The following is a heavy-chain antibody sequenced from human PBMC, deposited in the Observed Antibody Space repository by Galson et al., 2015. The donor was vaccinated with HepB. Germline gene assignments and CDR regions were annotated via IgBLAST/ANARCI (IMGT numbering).Heavy chain of an antibody. CDR3: AREKVVVTAILGADAFDI. CDR1: GYTFTSYG. Sequence: QSGAEVKKPGASVKVSCKASGYTFTSYGISWVRQAPGQGLEWMGWISAYNGNTNYAQKLQGRVTMTTDTSTSTAYMELRSLRSDDTAVYYCAREKVVVTAILGADAFDIWGQGTMVTVSS. V-gene: IGHV1-18*01. D-gene: IGHD2-21*02. J-gene: IGHJ3*02. CDR2: ISAYNGNT.